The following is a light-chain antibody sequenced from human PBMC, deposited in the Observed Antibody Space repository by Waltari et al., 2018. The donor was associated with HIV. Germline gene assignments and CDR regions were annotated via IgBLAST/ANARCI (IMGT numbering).Light chain of an antibody. CDR2: KNN. Sequence: QSVLTQPPSASATPGQRVTISCSGTRSNIGSNFVFWYQQFPGTAPKLLMYKNNKRCSGVPDRFSGSKSGTSAALAISGLRSEDEAVYYWAAWDDSLRGHVVFGGGTNLTV. CDR3: AAWDDSLRGHVV. CDR1: RSNIGSNF. J-gene: IGLJ2*01. V-gene: IGLV1-47*01.